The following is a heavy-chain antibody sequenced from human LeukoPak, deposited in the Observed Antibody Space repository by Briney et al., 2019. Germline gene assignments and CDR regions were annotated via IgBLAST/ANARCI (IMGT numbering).Heavy chain of an antibody. D-gene: IGHD3-3*01. Sequence: SETLSLTCTVSRGSISSYYWSWIRQPPGKGLEWIGYIYYSGSTNYNPSLKSRVTISVDTSKNQFSLKLSSVTAADTAVYYCARVEGYYDFWSGYYTSGWFDPWGQGTLVTVSS. CDR1: RGSISSYY. CDR2: IYYSGST. V-gene: IGHV4-59*01. J-gene: IGHJ5*02. CDR3: ARVEGYYDFWSGYYTSGWFDP.